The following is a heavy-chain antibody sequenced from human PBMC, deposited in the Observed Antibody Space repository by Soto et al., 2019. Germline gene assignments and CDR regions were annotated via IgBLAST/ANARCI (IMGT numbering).Heavy chain of an antibody. CDR2: INAGNGNT. D-gene: IGHD3-3*02. V-gene: IGHV1-3*01. Sequence: QVQLVQSGAEVKKPGASVKVSCKASGYTFTSYAMHWVRQAPGQRLEWMGWINAGNGNTKYSQKFQGRVTITRDTSASTAYMELSRLRSEDTAVYYCARELDNYYYYDYMDVWGKGTTVTVSS. CDR1: GYTFTSYA. CDR3: ARELDNYYYYDYMDV. J-gene: IGHJ6*03.